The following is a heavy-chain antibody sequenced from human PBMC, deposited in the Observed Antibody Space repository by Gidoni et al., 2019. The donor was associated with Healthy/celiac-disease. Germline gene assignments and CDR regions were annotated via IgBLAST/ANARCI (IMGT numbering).Heavy chain of an antibody. CDR1: GGPISSSNW. CDR3: ARAPEVQQLVRGGGWFDP. V-gene: IGHV4-4*02. CDR2: TYHSGGT. D-gene: IGHD6-13*01. Sequence: QVQLQESGPGLVKPSGTLSLTCAVSGGPISSSNWWSWVRQPPGKGLEWIGETYHSGGTNYNPYLKSRVTISVDKSKNQFTLKLSSVTAADTAVYYCARAPEVQQLVRGGGWFDPWGQGTLVTVSS. J-gene: IGHJ5*02.